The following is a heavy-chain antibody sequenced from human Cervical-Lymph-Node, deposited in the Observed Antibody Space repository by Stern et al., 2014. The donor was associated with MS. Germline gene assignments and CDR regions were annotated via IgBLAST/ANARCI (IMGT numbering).Heavy chain of an antibody. J-gene: IGHJ6*02. CDR3: AKDDYYGSGSYPLGMDV. CDR1: GFTFDDYA. V-gene: IGHV3-9*01. D-gene: IGHD3-10*01. Sequence: VQLVQSGEGLVQPGRSLRLSCAASGFTFDDYAMHWVRQAPGKGLEWVSGISWNSGSIGYADSVKGRFTISRDNAKNSLYLQMNSLRAEDTALYYCAKDDYYGSGSYPLGMDVWGQGTTVTVSS. CDR2: ISWNSGSI.